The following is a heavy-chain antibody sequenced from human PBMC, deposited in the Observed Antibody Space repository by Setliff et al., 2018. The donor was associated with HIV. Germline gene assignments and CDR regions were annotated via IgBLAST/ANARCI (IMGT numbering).Heavy chain of an antibody. CDR2: INPSGGST. J-gene: IGHJ3*02. CDR1: GYTFTSYY. CDR3: ARESPDSSGYYRAFDI. D-gene: IGHD3-22*01. V-gene: IGHV1-46*01. Sequence: ASVKVSCKASGYTFTSYYMHWVRQVPGQGLEWMGIINPSGGSTSYAQKFQGRVTMTRDTSTSTVYMELSSLRSEDTAVYYCARESPDSSGYYRAFDIWGQGTMVTVSS.